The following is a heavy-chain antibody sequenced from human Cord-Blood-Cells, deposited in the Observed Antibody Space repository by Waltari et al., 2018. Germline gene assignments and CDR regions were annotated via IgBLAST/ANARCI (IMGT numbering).Heavy chain of an antibody. CDR3: ARGGELEYFQH. J-gene: IGHJ1*01. CDR2: INHRGST. CDR1: GGSFSGYY. Sequence: QVQLQQWGAGLLKPSETLSLTCAVYGGSFSGYYWIWIRQPPGKGLEWIGEINHRGSTNYTPALKSRVTISVDTSKNQFSLKLSSVTAADTAVYYCARGGELEYFQHWGQGTLVTVSS. D-gene: IGHD1-26*01. V-gene: IGHV4-34*01.